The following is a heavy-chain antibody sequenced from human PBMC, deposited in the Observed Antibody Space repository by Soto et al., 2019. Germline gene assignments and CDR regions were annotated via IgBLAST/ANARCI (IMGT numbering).Heavy chain of an antibody. CDR3: ARSPIIAVAGHFDY. CDR2: ISAYNGNT. Sequence: ASVKVSCKASGYTFTSYGISWVRQAPGQGLEWMGWISAYNGNTNYAQKLQGRVTMTTDTSTSTAYMELRSLRSDDTAVYYCARSPIIAVAGHFDYWGQGTLVTVSS. D-gene: IGHD6-19*01. CDR1: GYTFTSYG. J-gene: IGHJ4*02. V-gene: IGHV1-18*01.